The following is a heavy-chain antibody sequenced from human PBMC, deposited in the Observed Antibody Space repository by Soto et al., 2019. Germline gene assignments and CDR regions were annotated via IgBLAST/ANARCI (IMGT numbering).Heavy chain of an antibody. CDR1: GFTFSSYY. Sequence: EVQLVESGGGLVQPGWSLRLSCAASGFTFSSYYMNWFRQAPGKGLVWVARITSDGSSTTYADSVKGRFTISRDNAKNTLYLQMNSLRAEDTAVYSCARERGGGFGDVWGQGTTVTVSS. D-gene: IGHD3-10*01. CDR3: ARERGGGFGDV. CDR2: ITSDGSST. J-gene: IGHJ6*02. V-gene: IGHV3-74*01.